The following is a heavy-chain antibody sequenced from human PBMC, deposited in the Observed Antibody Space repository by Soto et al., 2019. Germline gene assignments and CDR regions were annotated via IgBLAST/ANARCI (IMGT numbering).Heavy chain of an antibody. J-gene: IGHJ6*02. CDR1: GGTFSSYT. V-gene: IGHV1-69*02. D-gene: IGHD2-15*01. CDR2: IIPILGIA. CDR3: ARGFYCSGGSCLLPRYYYYYGMDV. Sequence: SVKVSCKASGGTFSSYTISWVRQAPGQGLEWMGRIIPILGIANYAQKFQGRVTITADKSTSTAYMELSSLRSEDTAVYYCARGFYCSGGSCLLPRYYYYYGMDVWGQGTTVTVSS.